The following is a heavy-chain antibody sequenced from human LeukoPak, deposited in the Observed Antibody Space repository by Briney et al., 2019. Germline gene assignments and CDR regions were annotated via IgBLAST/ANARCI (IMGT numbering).Heavy chain of an antibody. D-gene: IGHD4-17*01. J-gene: IGHJ4*02. CDR1: GYTFTGYC. Sequence: ASVKVSCKASGYTFTGYCMHWVRQAPGQGLEWMGWINPNSGGTNYAQKFQGWVTMTRDTSISTAYMELSRLRSDDTAVYYCARVSEDGDYGLDYWGQGTLVTVSS. CDR3: ARVSEDGDYGLDY. V-gene: IGHV1-2*04. CDR2: INPNSGGT.